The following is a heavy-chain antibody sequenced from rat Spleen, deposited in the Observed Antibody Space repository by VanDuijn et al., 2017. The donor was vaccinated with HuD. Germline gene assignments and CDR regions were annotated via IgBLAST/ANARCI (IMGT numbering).Heavy chain of an antibody. CDR2: FSYDGHTT. CDR3: ARQEYNWDY. V-gene: IGHV5-29*01. Sequence: EVQLVESGGGQVQPGRSLKLSCVASGFTFNNYWMTWIRQAPTQGLEWVATFSYDGHTTYYRDSVKGRFTISRDNAKSTLYLQMNSLRSEDTATYYCARQEYNWDYWGQGVMVTVSS. J-gene: IGHJ2*01. D-gene: IGHD1-5*01. CDR1: GFTFNNYW.